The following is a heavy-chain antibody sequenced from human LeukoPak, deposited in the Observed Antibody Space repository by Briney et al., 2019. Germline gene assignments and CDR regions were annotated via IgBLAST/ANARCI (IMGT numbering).Heavy chain of an antibody. J-gene: IGHJ4*02. D-gene: IGHD5/OR15-5a*01. CDR2: IGGSGGST. CDR1: GFTFCTFA. V-gene: IGHV3-23*01. Sequence: GGSLTRSGSASGFTFCTFAMRWVRQGPGQGRVGVSAIGGSGGSTYYAESVKSRFTISRDNSKNTLYLQMNSLRAEDTAVYYCAKDQAVVSGFDYWGQGTLVTVSS. CDR3: AKDQAVVSGFDY.